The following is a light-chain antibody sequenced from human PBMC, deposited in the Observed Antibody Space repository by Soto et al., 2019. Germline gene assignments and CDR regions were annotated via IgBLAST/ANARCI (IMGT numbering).Light chain of an antibody. CDR3: SSYTSSSTLGGV. J-gene: IGLJ1*01. V-gene: IGLV2-14*01. CDR1: SSDVGGYNY. Sequence: QSALTQPASVSGSPGQSITISCTGTSSDVGGYNYVSWYQQHPGKAPKLMIYDVSNRPSGASNRFSGSKSGNTASLTISGLQAEDEADYYCSSYTSSSTLGGVFGTGTKLTVL. CDR2: DVS.